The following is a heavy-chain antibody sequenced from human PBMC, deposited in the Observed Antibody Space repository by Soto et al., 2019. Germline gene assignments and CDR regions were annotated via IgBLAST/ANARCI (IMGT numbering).Heavy chain of an antibody. CDR1: AYTFTSYG. J-gene: IGHJ4*02. D-gene: IGHD6-19*01. CDR3: ARDSPIAVAGNVDY. CDR2: ISAYNGKT. V-gene: IGHV1-18*01. Sequence: GASVKVSCKASAYTFTSYGISWMRQAPGQGLEWMGWISAYNGKTNYAQKFQGRVTMTTDTSTSTAYMELRSLRFDDTAVYYCARDSPIAVAGNVDYWGQGTLVTVSS.